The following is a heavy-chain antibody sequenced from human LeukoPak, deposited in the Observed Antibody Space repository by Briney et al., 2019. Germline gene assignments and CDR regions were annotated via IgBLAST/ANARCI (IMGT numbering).Heavy chain of an antibody. J-gene: IGHJ4*02. D-gene: IGHD1-7*01. Sequence: GGSLRLSCAVSGFTFSNYALHWARQPPGKGLEWVAVISYDGNYQYYADSVKGRFTVSRDDSQNTLFLQMNDLRPDDTAGYYCARVLGVGYGTTNLAYWGQGTLVTVSS. V-gene: IGHV3-30-3*01. CDR2: ISYDGNYQ. CDR3: ARVLGVGYGTTNLAY. CDR1: GFTFSNYA.